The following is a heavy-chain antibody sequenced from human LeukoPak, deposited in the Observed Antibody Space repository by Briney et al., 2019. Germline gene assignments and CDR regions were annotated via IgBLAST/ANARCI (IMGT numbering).Heavy chain of an antibody. V-gene: IGHV1-18*01. CDR2: ISGYNGKT. CDR1: GYRFNTYY. CDR3: VRMRDFWSGDYLGLDH. J-gene: IGHJ4*02. D-gene: IGHD3-3*01. Sequence: ASVKVSCKASGYRFNTYYMSWVRQAPGQGLEWMGWISGYNGKTHYVQNFQGRVTMTTDTSTNTAYMELRSLRFDDTAVYYCVRMRDFWSGDYLGLDHWGQGTLVTVSS.